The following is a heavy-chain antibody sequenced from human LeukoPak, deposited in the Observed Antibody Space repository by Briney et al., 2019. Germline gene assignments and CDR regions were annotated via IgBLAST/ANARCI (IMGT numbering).Heavy chain of an antibody. CDR3: ARAYNYYDSSGYYLGYYFDY. J-gene: IGHJ4*02. D-gene: IGHD3-22*01. V-gene: IGHV1-3*02. CDR2: SNADNGNT. Sequence: GSSVKVSCKASGGSFSSYAMHWVRQAPGQRLEWMGWSNADNGNTKYSQEFQGRVTITRDTSESTAYMELSSVRSEDMAVYYCARAYNYYDSSGYYLGYYFDYWGQGTLVTVSS. CDR1: GGSFSSYA.